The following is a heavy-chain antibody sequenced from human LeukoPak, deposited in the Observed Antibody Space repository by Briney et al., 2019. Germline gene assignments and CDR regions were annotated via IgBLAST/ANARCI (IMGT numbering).Heavy chain of an antibody. CDR3: AKNPYEYYFDY. CDR2: INPSSGDT. J-gene: IGHJ4*02. D-gene: IGHD5-12*01. V-gene: IGHV1-2*02. CDR1: GYILTDYY. Sequence: ASVKVSCKASGYILTDYYIRWVRLAPGQGLEWMGWINPSSGDTNYAQKFQGRVTMTRDTSISTAYMELSRLRSDDTAVYYCAKNPYEYYFDYWGQGTLVTVSS.